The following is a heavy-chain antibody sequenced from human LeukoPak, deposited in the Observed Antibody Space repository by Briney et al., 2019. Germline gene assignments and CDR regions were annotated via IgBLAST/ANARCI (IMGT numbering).Heavy chain of an antibody. V-gene: IGHV1-2*02. J-gene: IGHJ4*02. D-gene: IGHD6-19*01. CDR3: ARDIAVAGTGSDY. Sequence: ASVKVSCKASGYTFTGYYMHWVRQAPGQGLEWMGWINPNSGGTNYAQKFQGRVTMTRDTSISTAYMELSRLRSDDTAVYYCARDIAVAGTGSDYWGQGTLVTVSS. CDR2: INPNSGGT. CDR1: GYTFTGYY.